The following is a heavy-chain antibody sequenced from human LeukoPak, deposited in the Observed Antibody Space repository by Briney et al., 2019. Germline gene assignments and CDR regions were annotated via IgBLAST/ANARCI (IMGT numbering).Heavy chain of an antibody. D-gene: IGHD6-6*01. Sequence: SETLSLTCAVYGGSFSGYYWSWIRQPPGKGLEWIGEINHSGSTNYNPSLKSRVTISVDTSKNQFSLKLSSVTAADTAVYYSARERGRSSSGTQSHYFDYWGQGTLVTVSS. CDR2: INHSGST. CDR3: ARERGRSSSGTQSHYFDY. V-gene: IGHV4-34*01. CDR1: GGSFSGYY. J-gene: IGHJ4*02.